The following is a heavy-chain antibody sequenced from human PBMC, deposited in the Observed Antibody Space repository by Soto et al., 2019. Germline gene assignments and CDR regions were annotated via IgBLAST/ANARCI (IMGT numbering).Heavy chain of an antibody. Sequence: SETLSLTCTVSGGSVSSGSYYWSWIRQPPGKGLEWIGYIYYSGSTNYNPSLKSRVTISVDTSKNQFSLKLSSVTAADTAVYYCARDPMVRGVIITDYYYYGMDVWGQGTTVTVSS. V-gene: IGHV4-61*01. CDR3: ARDPMVRGVIITDYYYYGMDV. D-gene: IGHD3-10*01. CDR1: GGSVSSGSYY. J-gene: IGHJ6*02. CDR2: IYYSGST.